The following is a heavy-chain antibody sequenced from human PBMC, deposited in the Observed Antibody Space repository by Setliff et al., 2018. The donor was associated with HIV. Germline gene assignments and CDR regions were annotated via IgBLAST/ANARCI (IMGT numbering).Heavy chain of an antibody. CDR1: GGSIRNYY. V-gene: IGHV4-4*07. D-gene: IGHD3-10*01. CDR2: VHKSGNT. CDR3: ATSPAGEILGSRPFYFDY. Sequence: PSETLSLTCTVSGGSIRNYYWSWIRQSAGKGLEWIGRVHKSGNTDYNPSLKGRVTMSVDTSKNQFFLKMRSVTAADTAVYYCATSPAGEILGSRPFYFDYWGQGTLVTVSS. J-gene: IGHJ4*02.